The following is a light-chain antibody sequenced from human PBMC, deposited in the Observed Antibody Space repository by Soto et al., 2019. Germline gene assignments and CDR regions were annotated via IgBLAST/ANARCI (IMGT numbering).Light chain of an antibody. Sequence: QSALTQPASVSGSPGQSITISCTGSSSDVGGYNYVSWYQHHPGKAPKLIIYEVSNRPSGVSNRFSGSKSGDTASLTILGLQAEDEADYYCSSRTSTTSYVFGTGTKVTVL. CDR3: SSRTSTTSYV. CDR1: SSDVGGYNY. J-gene: IGLJ1*01. V-gene: IGLV2-14*01. CDR2: EVS.